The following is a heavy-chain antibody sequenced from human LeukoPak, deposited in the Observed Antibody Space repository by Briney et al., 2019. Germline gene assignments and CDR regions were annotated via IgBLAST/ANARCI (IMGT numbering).Heavy chain of an antibody. Sequence: ASLKVSCTASGYTFTDYYMHWVRQAPGHRLEWLGCVNPNSGGTNYAQTFRGRLTMTGDASISTAYMEMGRLKSDDTAMYYCARSRIPIFGVAISGPPDFDYWGQGTLVTVSS. V-gene: IGHV1-2*02. D-gene: IGHD3-3*01. CDR3: ARSRIPIFGVAISGPPDFDY. CDR1: GYTFTDYY. CDR2: VNPNSGGT. J-gene: IGHJ4*02.